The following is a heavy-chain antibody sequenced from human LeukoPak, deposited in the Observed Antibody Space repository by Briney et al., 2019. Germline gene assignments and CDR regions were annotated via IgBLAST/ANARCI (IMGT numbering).Heavy chain of an antibody. CDR2: IYYSGST. V-gene: IGHV4-59*08. J-gene: IGHJ4*02. D-gene: IGHD3-10*01. CDR1: GGSISSYY. CDR3: ASSYYYGSGSAFTFDY. Sequence: PSETLSLTCTASGGSISSYYWSWIRQPPGKGLEWIGYIYYSGSTNYNPSLKSRVTISVDTSKNQFSLKLSSVTAADTAVYYCASSYYYGSGSAFTFDYWGQGTLVTVSS.